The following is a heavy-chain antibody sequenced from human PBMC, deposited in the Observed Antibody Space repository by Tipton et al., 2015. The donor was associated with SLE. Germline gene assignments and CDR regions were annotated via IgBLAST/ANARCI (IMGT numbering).Heavy chain of an antibody. V-gene: IGHV3-33*08. J-gene: IGHJ4*02. Sequence: SLRLSCAASGFTFSSYGMHWVRQAPGKGLEWVAVIWYDGSNKYYADSVRGRFTISRDTSKNMLYLQMNSLTVDDTAIYYCARDDRNWIFDFWGQGTLVTVSS. CDR3: ARDDRNWIFDF. D-gene: IGHD1-1*01. CDR2: IWYDGSNK. CDR1: GFTFSSYG.